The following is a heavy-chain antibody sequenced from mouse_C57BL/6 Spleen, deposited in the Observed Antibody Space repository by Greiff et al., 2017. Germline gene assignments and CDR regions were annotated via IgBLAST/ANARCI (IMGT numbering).Heavy chain of an antibody. CDR3: ARGDGYYRYFDV. Sequence: QVQLQQPGAELVKPGASVKMSCKASGYTFTSYWITWVKQRPGQGLEWIGDIYPGSGSTNYNEKFKSKATLTVDTSSSTAYTQLSSLTSEDSAVYYCARGDGYYRYFDVWGTGTTVTVSS. J-gene: IGHJ1*03. CDR2: IYPGSGST. CDR1: GYTFTSYW. D-gene: IGHD2-3*01. V-gene: IGHV1-55*01.